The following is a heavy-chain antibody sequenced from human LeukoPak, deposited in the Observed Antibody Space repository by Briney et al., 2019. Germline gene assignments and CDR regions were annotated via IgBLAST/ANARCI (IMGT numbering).Heavy chain of an antibody. J-gene: IGHJ4*02. CDR3: ARTGAYGSGSYSIMGTFDY. Sequence: SLKVSCKASGGTFSSYAISWVRQAPGQGLEWMGGIIPIFGTANYAQKFQGRVTITADKSTSTAYMELSSLRSEDTAVYYCARTGAYGSGSYSIMGTFDYWGQGTLVTVSS. V-gene: IGHV1-69*06. D-gene: IGHD3-10*01. CDR1: GGTFSSYA. CDR2: IIPIFGTA.